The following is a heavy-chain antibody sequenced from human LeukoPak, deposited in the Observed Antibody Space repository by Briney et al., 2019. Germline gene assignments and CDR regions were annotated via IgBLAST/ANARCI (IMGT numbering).Heavy chain of an antibody. CDR2: ISSSSSTM. D-gene: IGHD2-2*01. Sequence: GGSLRLSCAASGFTFSNSGMNWVRQAPGKGLEWVSYISSSSSTMEYADSVKGRFTISKDNAKNSLYLQMNSLGAEDTAIYYCVCPSNPPHWGQGTLVTVSS. CDR3: VCPSNPPH. CDR1: GFTFSNSG. V-gene: IGHV3-48*01. J-gene: IGHJ4*02.